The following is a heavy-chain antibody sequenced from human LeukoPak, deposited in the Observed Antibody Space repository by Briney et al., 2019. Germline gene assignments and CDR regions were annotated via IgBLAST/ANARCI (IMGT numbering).Heavy chain of an antibody. CDR3: AKDYYDSSAYYYYFDY. J-gene: IGHJ4*02. CDR1: GFTFSSDA. CDR2: ISGSGGST. V-gene: IGHV3-23*01. D-gene: IGHD3-22*01. Sequence: PGAFLRLSCAASGFTFSSDAMSWVRQAPGKGLEWVSAISGSGGSTYYADSVKGRFTISRDNSKNTLYLQMNSLRAEDTAVYYCAKDYYDSSAYYYYFDYWGQGTLVTVSS.